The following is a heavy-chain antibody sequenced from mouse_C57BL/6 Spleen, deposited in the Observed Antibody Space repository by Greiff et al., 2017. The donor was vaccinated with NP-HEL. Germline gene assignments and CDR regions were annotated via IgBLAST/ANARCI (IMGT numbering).Heavy chain of an antibody. CDR3: ARGGYYGSSLYFDY. CDR2: IWTGGGT. Sequence: VKLVESGPGLVAPSQSLSITCTVSGFSLTSYAISWVRQPPGKGLEWLGVIWTGGGTNYNSALKSRLSISKDNSKSQVFLKMNSLQTDDTARYYCARGGYYGSSLYFDYWGQGTTLTVSS. D-gene: IGHD1-1*01. V-gene: IGHV2-9-1*01. J-gene: IGHJ2*01. CDR1: GFSLTSYA.